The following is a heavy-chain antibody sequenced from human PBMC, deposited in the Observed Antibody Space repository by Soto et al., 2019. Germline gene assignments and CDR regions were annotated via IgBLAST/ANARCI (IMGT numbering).Heavy chain of an antibody. CDR3: ARDGVLFRAGFDS. D-gene: IGHD3-16*01. V-gene: IGHV3-11*01. J-gene: IGHJ4*02. CDR2: ISTSGTST. Sequence: QIQLEESGGVLVKPGGSLRLSCTVSGFTFSNYYMAWIRQAPGKGLEWISYISTSGTSTFYADSVKGRFTISRDNAMNSLFLQMNSLGVEDTAVYFCARDGVLFRAGFDSWGQGTLVTVAS. CDR1: GFTFSNYY.